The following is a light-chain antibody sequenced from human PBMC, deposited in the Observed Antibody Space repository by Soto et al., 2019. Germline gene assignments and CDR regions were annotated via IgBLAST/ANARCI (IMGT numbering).Light chain of an antibody. J-gene: IGKJ1*01. Sequence: EIRMTQSPPSLSASVRDRVTITCRASQSISSWLAWYQQKPGKAPKLLIYDASSLESGVPSRFSGSGSGTEFTLTISSLQPDDFATYYCQQYNSYSGTFGQGTKVDIK. CDR3: QQYNSYSGT. V-gene: IGKV1-5*01. CDR2: DAS. CDR1: QSISSW.